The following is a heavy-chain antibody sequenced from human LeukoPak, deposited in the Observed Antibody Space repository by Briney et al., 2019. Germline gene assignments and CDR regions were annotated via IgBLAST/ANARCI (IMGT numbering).Heavy chain of an antibody. J-gene: IGHJ4*02. CDR2: ITGSGGRT. CDR3: AKRDCSDRSTYAPLFDY. Sequence: GGSLRLSCAASGFTFSSYAMSWVRQARGKGPEWVSGITGSGGRTYYADSVKGRFTISRDNSKNTLYLQMNSLRAEDTAMYYCAKRDCSDRSTYAPLFDYWGQGTLVTVSS. D-gene: IGHD3-22*01. V-gene: IGHV3-23*01. CDR1: GFTFSSYA.